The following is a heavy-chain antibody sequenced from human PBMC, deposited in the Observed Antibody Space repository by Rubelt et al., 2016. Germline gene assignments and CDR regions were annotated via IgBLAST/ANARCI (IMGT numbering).Heavy chain of an antibody. D-gene: IGHD6-19*01. CDR3: ARERGGWRDY. V-gene: IGHV1-46*01. J-gene: IGHJ4*02. CDR2: INPSGGST. Sequence: MHWVRQAPGQGLEWMGIINPSGGSTSYAQKFQGRVTMTRDTSTSTVYMELSSLRSEDTAVYYCARERGGWRDYWGQGTLVTVSS.